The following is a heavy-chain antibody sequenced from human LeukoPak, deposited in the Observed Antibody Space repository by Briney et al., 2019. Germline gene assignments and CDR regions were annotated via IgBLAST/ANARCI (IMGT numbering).Heavy chain of an antibody. CDR3: ARDGGYCSGGSCWGGYYYYMDV. D-gene: IGHD2-15*01. Sequence: SVKVSCKASGGTFSSYAISWVRQAPGQGLEWMGGIIPIFGTANYAQKFQGRVTITADESTSTAYMELSSLRSEDTAVYYCARDGGYCSGGSCWGGYYYYMDVWGKGTTVTISS. CDR1: GGTFSSYA. V-gene: IGHV1-69*13. J-gene: IGHJ6*03. CDR2: IIPIFGTA.